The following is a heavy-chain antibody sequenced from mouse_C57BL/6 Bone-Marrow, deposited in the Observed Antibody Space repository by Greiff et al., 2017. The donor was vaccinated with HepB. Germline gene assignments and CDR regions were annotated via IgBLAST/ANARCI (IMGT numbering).Heavy chain of an antibody. CDR1: GYSITSGYY. J-gene: IGHJ2*01. CDR3: ARDRGWLPYYFDY. CDR2: ISYDGSN. Sequence: EVQRVESGPGLVKPSQSLSLTCSVPGYSITSGYYWNWIRQFPGNKLEWMGYISYDGSNNYNPSLKNRISITRDTSKNQFFLKLNSVTTEDTATYYCARDRGWLPYYFDYWGQGTTLTVSS. D-gene: IGHD2-3*01. V-gene: IGHV3-6*01.